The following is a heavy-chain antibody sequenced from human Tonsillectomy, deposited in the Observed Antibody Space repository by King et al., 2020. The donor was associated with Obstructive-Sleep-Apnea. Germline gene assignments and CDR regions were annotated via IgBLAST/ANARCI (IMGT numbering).Heavy chain of an antibody. CDR1: GGSFSGYY. Sequence: QVQLQQWGAGLLKPSETLSLTCAVYGGSFSGYYWSWIRQPPGKGLEGIGEINHSGSTNYNPFLKKRGTILVDQSKNQSSLKLSPVTAADTAVYFCARGEDYYDSSGYHRWGQGTLVTVSS. CDR3: ARGEDYYDSSGYHR. CDR2: INHSGST. D-gene: IGHD3-22*01. J-gene: IGHJ5*02. V-gene: IGHV4-34*01.